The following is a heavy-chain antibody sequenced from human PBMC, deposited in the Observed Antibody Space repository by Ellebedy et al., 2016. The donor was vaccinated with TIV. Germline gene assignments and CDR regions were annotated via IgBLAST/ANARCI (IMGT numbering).Heavy chain of an antibody. Sequence: GESLKISXKGSGYSFTSYWISWVRQMPGKGLEWMGRIDPSDSYTNYSPSFQGHVTISADKSISTAYLQWSSLKASDTAMYYCARQPPLYGSRSYAFDIWGQGTMVTVSS. CDR1: GYSFTSYW. J-gene: IGHJ3*02. D-gene: IGHD3-10*01. CDR3: ARQPPLYGSRSYAFDI. CDR2: IDPSDSYT. V-gene: IGHV5-10-1*01.